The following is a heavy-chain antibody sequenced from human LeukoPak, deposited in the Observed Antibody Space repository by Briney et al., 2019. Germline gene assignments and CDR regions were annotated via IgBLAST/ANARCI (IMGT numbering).Heavy chain of an antibody. D-gene: IGHD3-22*01. CDR2: IYSGGST. CDR1: GFTVSSNY. CDR3: ARVRGYYDSSGYLDY. V-gene: IGHV3-53*01. J-gene: IGHJ4*02. Sequence: GGSLRLSCAASGFTVSSNYMSWVRQAPGKGLEWVSVIYSGGSTYYADSVKGQFTISRDNSKNTLYLQMNSLRAEDTAVYYCARVRGYYDSSGYLDYWGQGTLVTVSS.